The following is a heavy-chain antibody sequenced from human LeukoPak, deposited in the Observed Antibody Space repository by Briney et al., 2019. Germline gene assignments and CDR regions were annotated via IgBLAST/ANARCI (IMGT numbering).Heavy chain of an antibody. CDR3: ARDRIAVAGLLYYYYGMDV. CDR2: IYSGVST. CDR1: GFTVSINY. J-gene: IGHJ6*02. Sequence: GGSLRLSCAASGFTVSINYMSWVRQAPGKGLECVSVIYSGVSTYYADSVKGRFTISRDNSKNTLYLQMNSLRAEDTAVYYCARDRIAVAGLLYYYYGMDVWGQGTTVTVSS. D-gene: IGHD6-19*01. V-gene: IGHV3-66*01.